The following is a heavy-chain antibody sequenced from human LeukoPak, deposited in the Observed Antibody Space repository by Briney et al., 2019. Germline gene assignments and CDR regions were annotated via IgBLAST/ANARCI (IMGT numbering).Heavy chain of an antibody. D-gene: IGHD3-22*01. CDR2: IAGDGGST. J-gene: IGHJ4*02. CDR1: GFTFDDYA. CDR3: VKEPHYYDRSGYF. Sequence: GGSLRLCCAASGFTFDDYAMHLGRQAPGKGVELVSLIAGDGGSTYYADSVKGRFTISRDNSKNSLFLQMKSLRTDDTALYYCVKEPHYYDRSGYFWGQGTLVTVSS. V-gene: IGHV3-43*02.